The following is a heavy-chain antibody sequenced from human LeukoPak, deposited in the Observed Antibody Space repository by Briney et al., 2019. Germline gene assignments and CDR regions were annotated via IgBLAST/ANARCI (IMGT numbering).Heavy chain of an antibody. CDR2: IYYSGST. CDR3: ASRKAVAGTGGFDY. V-gene: IGHV4-31*03. CDR1: GGSISSGGYY. Sequence: SETLSLTCTVSGGSISSGGYYWSWIRQHPGKGLEWIGYIYYSGSTYYNPSLKSRVTISVDTSKNQFSLKLSSVTAAGTAVYYCASRKAVAGTGGFDYWGQGTLVTVSS. D-gene: IGHD6-19*01. J-gene: IGHJ4*02.